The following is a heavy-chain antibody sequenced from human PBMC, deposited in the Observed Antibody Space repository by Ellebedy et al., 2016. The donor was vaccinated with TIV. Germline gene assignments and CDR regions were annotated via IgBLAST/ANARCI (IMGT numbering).Heavy chain of an antibody. Sequence: GESLKISCKGSGSSFTTYYINWVRQMPGKGLEWMGRIDPGDSYTNYSPSFEGHVTISADKSISTAYLQWSGLKASDTAMYFCARQFDSAPFYFDYWGQGTLVTVSS. J-gene: IGHJ4*02. CDR1: GSSFTTYY. D-gene: IGHD3-9*01. CDR3: ARQFDSAPFYFDY. V-gene: IGHV5-10-1*01. CDR2: IDPGDSYT.